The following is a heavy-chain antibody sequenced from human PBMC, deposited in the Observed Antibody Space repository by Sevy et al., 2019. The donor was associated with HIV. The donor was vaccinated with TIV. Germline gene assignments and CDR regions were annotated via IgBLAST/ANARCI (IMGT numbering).Heavy chain of an antibody. V-gene: IGHV3-7*01. CDR3: ARDLTAPYYYYGMDV. CDR1: GFTFSSFF. J-gene: IGHJ6*02. Sequence: GGSLRLSCAASGFTFSSFFMSWARQAPGKGLEWVANIKQDGSEKYYVDSVKGRFTISRDNARNSVYLQMNSLRAEDTGVYYCARDLTAPYYYYGMDVWGQGTMVTVSS. D-gene: IGHD1-20*01. CDR2: IKQDGSEK.